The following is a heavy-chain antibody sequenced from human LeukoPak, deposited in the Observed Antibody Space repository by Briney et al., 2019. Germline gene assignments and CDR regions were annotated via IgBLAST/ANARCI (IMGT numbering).Heavy chain of an antibody. J-gene: IGHJ4*02. D-gene: IGHD3-22*01. CDR3: ARGWGSAYYSFDH. CDR1: GGSISSSSYY. CDR2: IYYSGST. Sequence: SETLSLTCTVSGGSISSSSYYWGWIRQPPWKGLEWIGSIYYSGSTYYNPSLKSRVTISVGTSKNQFSLKLSSVTAADTAVYYCARGWGSAYYSFDHWGQGTLVTVSS. V-gene: IGHV4-39*01.